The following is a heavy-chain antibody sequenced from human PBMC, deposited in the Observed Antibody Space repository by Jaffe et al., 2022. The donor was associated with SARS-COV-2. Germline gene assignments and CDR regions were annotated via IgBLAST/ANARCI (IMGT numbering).Heavy chain of an antibody. J-gene: IGHJ3*02. CDR3: AKVVGFGELLLLDAFDI. D-gene: IGHD3-10*01. Sequence: EVQLVESGGGLVQPGGSLRLSCAASGFTFSSYAMSWVRQAPGKGLEWVSAISGSGGSTYYADSVKGRFTISRDNSKNTLYLQMNSLRAEDTAVYYCAKVVGFGELLLLDAFDIWGQGTMVTVSS. CDR2: ISGSGGST. V-gene: IGHV3-23*04. CDR1: GFTFSSYA.